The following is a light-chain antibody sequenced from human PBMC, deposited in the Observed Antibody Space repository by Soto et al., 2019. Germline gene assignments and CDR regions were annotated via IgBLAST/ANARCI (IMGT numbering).Light chain of an antibody. J-gene: IGLJ1*01. CDR2: EGS. CDR3: CSYAGSSTPYV. CDR1: SSDVGSYNL. V-gene: IGLV2-23*01. Sequence: QSALTQPASVSGSPGQSITISCTGTSSDVGSYNLVSWYQQHPGKAPKLMIYEGSKRPSGVSNRFSGSKSGNKASLTSSRLQAEDEADYYCCSYAGSSTPYVFGPGTKLTVL.